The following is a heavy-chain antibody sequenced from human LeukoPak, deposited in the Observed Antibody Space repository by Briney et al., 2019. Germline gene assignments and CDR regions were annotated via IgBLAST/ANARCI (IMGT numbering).Heavy chain of an antibody. CDR1: GCTFSSYA. CDR3: ASGLRVVAATDFDY. V-gene: IGHV1-69*04. Sequence: PSVNVSRKASGCTFSSYAIRWMRQPPGQGLEWMGRIIPILGIANYAQKFQGRVTITADKSTSTAYMELSSLRSEDTAVYYCASGLRVVAATDFDYWGQGTLVTVSS. J-gene: IGHJ4*02. CDR2: IIPILGIA. D-gene: IGHD2-15*01.